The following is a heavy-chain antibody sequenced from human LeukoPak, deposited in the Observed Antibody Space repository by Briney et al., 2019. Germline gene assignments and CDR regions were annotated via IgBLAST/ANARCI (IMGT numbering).Heavy chain of an antibody. D-gene: IGHD3-10*01. CDR3: ARDRKTYYYGSGSYLVGYYYGMDV. Sequence: GGSLRLSCAASGFTFSSYDMHWVRQATGKGLEWVSAIGTAGDTYYPGSVKGRFTISRENAKNSLYLQMNSLRAGDTAAYYCARDRKTYYYGSGSYLVGYYYGMDVWGQGTTVTASS. V-gene: IGHV3-13*01. CDR1: GFTFSSYD. CDR2: IGTAGDT. J-gene: IGHJ6*02.